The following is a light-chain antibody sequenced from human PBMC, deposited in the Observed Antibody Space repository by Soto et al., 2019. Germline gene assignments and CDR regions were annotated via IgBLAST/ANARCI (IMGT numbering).Light chain of an antibody. CDR1: SSDVGGYNH. Sequence: QTVLTQPASVSGSPGQSITISCTGTSSDVGGYNHVSWYQHSPGKAPKLILFAVSDRPSGVSHRFSGSKSGNTASLTISGLQAEDEADYYCCSYTSLSTVVFGGGTKVTVL. J-gene: IGLJ2*01. V-gene: IGLV2-14*01. CDR3: CSYTSLSTVV. CDR2: AVS.